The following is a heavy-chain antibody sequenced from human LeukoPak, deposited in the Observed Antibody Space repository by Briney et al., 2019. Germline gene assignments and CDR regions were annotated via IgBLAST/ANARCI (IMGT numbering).Heavy chain of an antibody. V-gene: IGHV3-30*04. Sequence: GGSLRLSCAASGFTFSSYAMHWVRQAPGKGLEWVAVISYDGSNKYYADSVKGRFTISRDNSKNTLYLQMNSLRAEDTAVYYCAREVDTAMVPKLEYCFDYWGQGTLVTVSS. CDR3: AREVDTAMVPKLEYCFDY. CDR2: ISYDGSNK. CDR1: GFTFSSYA. J-gene: IGHJ4*02. D-gene: IGHD5-18*01.